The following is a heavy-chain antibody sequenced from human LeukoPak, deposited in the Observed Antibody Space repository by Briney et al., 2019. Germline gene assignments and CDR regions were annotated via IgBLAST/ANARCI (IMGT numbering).Heavy chain of an antibody. CDR2: IRYDGSNK. D-gene: IGHD3-22*01. J-gene: IGHJ4*02. CDR3: AKDLSYYDSSGYSPFDY. Sequence: PGGSLRLSCAASGFTFSSYGMHWVRQAPSKGLEWVAFIRYDGSNKYYADSVKGRFTISRDNSKNTLYLQMNSLRAEDTAVYYCAKDLSYYDSSGYSPFDYWGQGTLVTVSS. V-gene: IGHV3-30*02. CDR1: GFTFSSYG.